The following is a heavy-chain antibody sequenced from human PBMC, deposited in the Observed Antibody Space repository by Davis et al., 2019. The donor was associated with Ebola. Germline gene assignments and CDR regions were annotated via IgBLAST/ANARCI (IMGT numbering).Heavy chain of an antibody. CDR1: GGSFSGYY. J-gene: IGHJ6*02. D-gene: IGHD6-13*01. V-gene: IGHV4-34*01. CDR2: INHSGST. Sequence: SETLSLTCAVSGGSFSGYYWSWIRQPPGKGLEWIGEINHSGSTNYNPSLKSRVTISVDTSKNQFSLKLSSVTAADTAVYYCAGGFRGIAAAGTTFHYYYGMDVWGQGTTVTVSS. CDR3: AGGFRGIAAAGTTFHYYYGMDV.